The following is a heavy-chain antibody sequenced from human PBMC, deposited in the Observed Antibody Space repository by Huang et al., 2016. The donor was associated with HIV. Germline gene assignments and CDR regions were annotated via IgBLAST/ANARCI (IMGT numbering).Heavy chain of an antibody. CDR1: EFTFSAYA. CDR3: AKEIAVPGSRWFDP. Sequence: QVQLVESGGGVVQPGRSLRLSCAASEFTFSAYAMHWVRPAPGKGLEWLAVIAYDGNDKNQEDSVKGRFTISRDNSKNTLYLEMNSLRAEDTAVYFCAKEIAVPGSRWFDPWGQGTLVTVSS. D-gene: IGHD6-13*01. J-gene: IGHJ5*02. CDR2: IAYDGNDK. V-gene: IGHV3-30*18.